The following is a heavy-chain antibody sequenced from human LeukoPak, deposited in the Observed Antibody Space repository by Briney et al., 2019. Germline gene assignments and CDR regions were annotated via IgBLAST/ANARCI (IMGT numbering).Heavy chain of an antibody. CDR2: ISGSGGST. CDR1: GFTFSSYA. CDR3: ARDLGQYYDTSDNWFDP. J-gene: IGHJ5*02. D-gene: IGHD3-22*01. Sequence: GGSLRLSCAASGFTFSSYAMSWVRQAPGKGLEWVSAISGSGGSTYYADSVKGRFTISRDNARNTLNLQMNSLRAEDTAVYYCARDLGQYYDTSDNWFDPWGQGTLVTVSS. V-gene: IGHV3-23*01.